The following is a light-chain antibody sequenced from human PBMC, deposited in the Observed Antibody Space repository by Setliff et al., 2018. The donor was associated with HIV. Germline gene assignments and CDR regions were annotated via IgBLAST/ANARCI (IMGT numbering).Light chain of an antibody. CDR3: CSYAGTYTSLYV. V-gene: IGLV2-11*01. CDR2: DVT. Sequence: QSALTQPASVSGSPGQSITIFCTGSSSDVGAYMSVSWYQQHPGEAPKLIIYDVTKRPSGVPDRFSGSKSGNTASLTISGLQAEDEVDYYCCSYAGTYTSLYVFGTGTKVTVL. CDR1: SSDVGAYMS. J-gene: IGLJ1*01.